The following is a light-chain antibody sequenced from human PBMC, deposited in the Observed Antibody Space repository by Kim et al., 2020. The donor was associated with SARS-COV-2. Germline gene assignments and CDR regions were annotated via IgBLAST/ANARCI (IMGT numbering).Light chain of an antibody. CDR3: SAWDSSLSAWV. J-gene: IGLJ3*02. CDR1: SNNVGNQG. V-gene: IGLV10-54*01. Sequence: QAGLTQPPSVSKALRQTATLTCTGNSNNVGNQGVAWLQQHQGHPPKLLSFRNNNRPSGISERLSASGSGNTASLTITGLQPEDEADYYCSAWDSSLSAWVFGGGTQLTVL. CDR2: RNN.